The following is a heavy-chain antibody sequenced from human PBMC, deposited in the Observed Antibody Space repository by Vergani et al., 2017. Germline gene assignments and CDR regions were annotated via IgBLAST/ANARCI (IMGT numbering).Heavy chain of an antibody. V-gene: IGHV3-53*04. D-gene: IGHD4-11*01. CDR3: ASINSNYGPFDP. J-gene: IGHJ5*02. CDR1: GFTVGSNK. Sequence: EVQLVESGGGLVQPGGSLRLSGEASGFTVGSNKISGFGQAPGKGLEWVSVIYSGGGTYYADSVKGGLTISRHNSKNTLYLQMNSLRAEDTAVYYCASINSNYGPFDPWGQGTLVTVSS. CDR2: IYSGGGT.